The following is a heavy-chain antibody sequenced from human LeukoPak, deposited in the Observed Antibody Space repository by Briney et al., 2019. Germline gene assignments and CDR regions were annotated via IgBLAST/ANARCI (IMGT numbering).Heavy chain of an antibody. D-gene: IGHD1-1*01. J-gene: IGHJ2*01. V-gene: IGHV3-7*03. CDR1: GFTFSNYW. CDR3: ARGGTWRGLQLNWYFDL. Sequence: GGSLRFSCAASGFTFSNYWMSWVRQVPGKGLEWVANIKQDGNEKYSVDSVKGRFTISRDNARHSLYLQMNSLRAEDTAVYYCARGGTWRGLQLNWYFDLWGRGALVTVSS. CDR2: IKQDGNEK.